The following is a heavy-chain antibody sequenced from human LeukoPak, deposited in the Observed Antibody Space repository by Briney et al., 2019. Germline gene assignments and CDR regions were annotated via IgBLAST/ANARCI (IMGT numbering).Heavy chain of an antibody. CDR2: IDPNSGGT. J-gene: IGHJ5*02. CDR3: AAKTIFGSFHP. CDR1: GYTFTVYY. V-gene: IGHV1-2*02. D-gene: IGHD3-3*01. Sequence: GASVTVSFKASGYTFTVYYMHWVRQAHGQGLEWMGWIDPNSGGTNYAQKFQGRVTITRDTSISTAYMELSRLRSHHTAVYYCAAKTIFGSFHPWGQGTLVTVSS.